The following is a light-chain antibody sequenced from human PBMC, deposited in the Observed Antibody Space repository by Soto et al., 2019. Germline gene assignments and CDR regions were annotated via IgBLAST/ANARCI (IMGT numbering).Light chain of an antibody. CDR1: ESVTSS. CDR3: QQYNNWPALT. V-gene: IGKV3-15*01. J-gene: IGKJ4*01. CDR2: GAS. Sequence: EIVMTPSPATLSVSPGARATLSCRASESVTSSLAWYQQKPGQAPRLLIYGASTRATGIPARFSGSGSGTEFTLTISSLQSEDFAVYYCQQYNNWPALTFGGGTKVDI.